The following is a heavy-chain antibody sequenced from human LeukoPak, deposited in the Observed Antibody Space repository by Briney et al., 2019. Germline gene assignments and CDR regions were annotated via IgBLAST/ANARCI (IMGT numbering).Heavy chain of an antibody. CDR2: ISSSSSYI. J-gene: IGHJ4*02. D-gene: IGHD5-18*01. CDR1: GFTFSNAW. V-gene: IGHV3-21*01. Sequence: GGSLRLSCAASGFTFSNAWMSWVRQAPGKGLEWVSSISSSSSYIYHADSVKGRFTISRDNAKNSLYLQMNSLRAEDTAVYYCASRIQHRSWGQGTLVTVSS. CDR3: ASRIQHRS.